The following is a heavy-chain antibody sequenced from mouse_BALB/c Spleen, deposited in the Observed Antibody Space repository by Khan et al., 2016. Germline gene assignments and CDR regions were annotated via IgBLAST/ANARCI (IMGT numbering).Heavy chain of an antibody. J-gene: IGHJ2*01. CDR2: ISYTGNT. D-gene: IGHD2-14*01. CDR1: GDSITSGY. V-gene: IGHV3-8*02. CDR3: AGWGVRRGCFDV. Sequence: VQLKESGPSLVKSSQTLSLTCSVTGDSITSGYWNWIRKFPGNKLEYMGYISYTGNTYYNPSLKSRISITRDTSKNQFYLQLTSVTSEDTATYXCAGWGVRRGCFDVGGPGTTLTVSS.